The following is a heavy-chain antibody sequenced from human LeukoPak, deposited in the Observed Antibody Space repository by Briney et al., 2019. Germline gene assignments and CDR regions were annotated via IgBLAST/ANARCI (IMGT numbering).Heavy chain of an antibody. V-gene: IGHV3-23*01. CDR2: ITGSGGST. J-gene: IGHJ4*02. CDR3: ARHLAGNRYIFDS. Sequence: GGSLRLSCAASGFTFSTYAMSWVRQAPGKGLAWVSSITGSGGSTYYGDSVKGRFTMSRENSKNTLYLHMNSLRAEDTAVYYCARHLAGNRYIFDSWGQGTLVTVSS. D-gene: IGHD5-24*01. CDR1: GFTFSTYA.